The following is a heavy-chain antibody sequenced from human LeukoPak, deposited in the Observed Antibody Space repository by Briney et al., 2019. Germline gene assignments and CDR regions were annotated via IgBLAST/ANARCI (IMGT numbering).Heavy chain of an antibody. Sequence: PSETLSLTCTVSGGSISTNNNYWGWIRQPPGKGLEWIGSIYYNGRTYYNPSLKSRVTISVDTSKNQFSLKLTSVTAADTAVYYCARARGSYYYFDYWGQGTLVTVSS. CDR1: GGSISTNNNY. CDR2: IYYNGRT. V-gene: IGHV4-39*07. D-gene: IGHD1-26*01. CDR3: ARARGSYYYFDY. J-gene: IGHJ4*02.